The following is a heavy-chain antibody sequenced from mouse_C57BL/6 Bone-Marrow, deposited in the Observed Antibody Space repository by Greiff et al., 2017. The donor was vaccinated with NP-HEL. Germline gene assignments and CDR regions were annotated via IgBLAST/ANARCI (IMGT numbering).Heavy chain of an antibody. CDR1: GFNIKDDY. Sequence: EVQLQQSGAELVRPGASVKLSCTASGFNIKDDYMHWVKQRPEQGLEWIGWIDPENGDTEYASKFQGKATITADTSSNTAYLQLSSLTSEDTAVYYCTTYYDYFYWYFDVWGTGTTVTVSS. V-gene: IGHV14-4*01. CDR3: TTYYDYFYWYFDV. D-gene: IGHD2-4*01. J-gene: IGHJ1*03. CDR2: IDPENGDT.